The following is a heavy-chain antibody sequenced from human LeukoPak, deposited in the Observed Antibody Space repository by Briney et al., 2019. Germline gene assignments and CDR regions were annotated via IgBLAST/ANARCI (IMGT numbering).Heavy chain of an antibody. CDR3: VRGRNNNYYDDSGYSPY. CDR1: GFTFSSFD. Sequence: PGGSLRLSCAASGFTFSSFDMHWVRQAPGKGLEWVSGIGTLLDTDYPDSLKGRFPISREKAKNSVFLQMNNVRAGDTAVYYCVRGRNNNYYDDSGYSPYWGQGTLVTVSS. J-gene: IGHJ4*02. D-gene: IGHD3-22*01. V-gene: IGHV3-13*01. CDR2: IGTLLDT.